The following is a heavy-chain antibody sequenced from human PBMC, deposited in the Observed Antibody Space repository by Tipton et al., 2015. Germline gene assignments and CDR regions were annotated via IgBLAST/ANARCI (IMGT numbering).Heavy chain of an antibody. CDR1: GSTFKSYA. Sequence: SLRLSCVGSGSTFKSYAMNWVRQAPGKGLEWVSTITNSGGGTYYADSVKGRFTISRDNSKNTLSLQMSSLRAEDTAVYYCARGVSTAISSFLYYWGQGTLVTVSS. D-gene: IGHD5-18*01. CDR2: ITNSGGGT. V-gene: IGHV3-23*01. J-gene: IGHJ4*02. CDR3: ARGVSTAISSFLYY.